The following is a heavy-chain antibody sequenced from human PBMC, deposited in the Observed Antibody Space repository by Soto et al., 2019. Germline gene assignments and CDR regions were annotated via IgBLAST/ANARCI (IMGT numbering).Heavy chain of an antibody. J-gene: IGHJ1*01. Sequence: QVQLVQSGAEVKKPGSSVKVSCKASGGTFSCYTISWVRQAPGQGLEWMGRIIPILGIANYAQKFQGRVTITADKSTSTAYMELSSLRSEDTAAYYCARACGTMIVEHWGQGTLVTVSS. CDR2: IIPILGIA. V-gene: IGHV1-69*02. CDR1: GGTFSCYT. D-gene: IGHD3-22*01. CDR3: ARACGTMIVEH.